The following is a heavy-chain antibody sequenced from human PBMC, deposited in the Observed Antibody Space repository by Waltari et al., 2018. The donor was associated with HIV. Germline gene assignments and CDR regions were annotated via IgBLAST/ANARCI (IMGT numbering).Heavy chain of an antibody. CDR1: GLPFSLYC. Sequence: QVQVVESGGGVVQPGRSLRLSCVASGLPFSLYCMHWVRQAPGKGLEWVSFIQYDGIAIYYSDSVKGRFIISRDNSKKTLFLQMNGLRAEDTALYYCAREASTLQLGAFDNWGQGTMVTVSS. CDR2: IQYDGIAI. J-gene: IGHJ3*02. V-gene: IGHV3-33*01. D-gene: IGHD7-27*01. CDR3: AREASTLQLGAFDN.